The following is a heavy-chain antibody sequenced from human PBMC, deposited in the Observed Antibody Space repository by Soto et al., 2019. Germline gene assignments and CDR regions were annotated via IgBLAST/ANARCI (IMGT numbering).Heavy chain of an antibody. V-gene: IGHV3-53*02. D-gene: IGHD6-6*01. CDR3: GTSSRKDYHFAMDV. J-gene: IGHJ6*02. Sequence: EVQLVETGGGLIQPGGSLRLSCAASGFSVSSSDMSWVRQVPGEGLEWVSVIYSGGSTHDADYVKGRFSVSRDTSKNTVDLQMNSLRVDDTAVYYCGTSSRKDYHFAMDVWGQATAVTVSS. CDR1: GFSVSSSD. CDR2: IYSGGST.